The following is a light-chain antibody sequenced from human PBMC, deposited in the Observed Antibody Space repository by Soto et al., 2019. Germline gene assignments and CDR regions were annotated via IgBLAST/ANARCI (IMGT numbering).Light chain of an antibody. J-gene: IGLJ1*01. CDR3: SSYTSSSTLLYV. CDR2: EVN. Sequence: QSVLTQPASVSGSPGQSITISCTGTSSDVGGYKYVSWYQQHPGKAPKLMIYEVNNRPSGVSNRFSGSKSGSTASLTISGLQAEDEADYYCSSYTSSSTLLYVFGTGTKATVL. CDR1: SSDVGGYKY. V-gene: IGLV2-14*01.